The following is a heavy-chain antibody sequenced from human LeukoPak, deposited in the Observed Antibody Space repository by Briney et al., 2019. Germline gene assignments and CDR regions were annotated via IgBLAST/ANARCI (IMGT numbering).Heavy chain of an antibody. V-gene: IGHV1-18*01. CDR2: IRAYNGNT. CDR3: ARGPYCSGATCYSQYFDF. J-gene: IGHJ4*02. CDR1: GYTFTSYG. Sequence: ASVKVSCKPSGYTFTSYGTSWVRQAPGQGLEWMGWIRAYNGNTYYAQKFRGRVTMTTDTSTSTAYMELRSLSSDDTAVYYCARGPYCSGATCYSQYFDFWGQGTLVPVSS. D-gene: IGHD2-15*01.